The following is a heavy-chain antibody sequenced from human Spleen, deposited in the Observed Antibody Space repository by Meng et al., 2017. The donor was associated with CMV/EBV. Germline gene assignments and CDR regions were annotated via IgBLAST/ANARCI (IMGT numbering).Heavy chain of an antibody. CDR3: ARDLRDPDNWFDP. J-gene: IGHJ5*02. CDR1: GYTVTYYY. CDR2: INPDSGDT. Sequence: ASVKVSCKASGYTVTYYYMHWVRQAPGQGLEWMGWINPDSGDTKYAQKFQGRVTMTRDTSISTAYMELSRLRSDDTAVYYCARDLRDPDNWFDPWGQGTLVTVSS. V-gene: IGHV1-2*02.